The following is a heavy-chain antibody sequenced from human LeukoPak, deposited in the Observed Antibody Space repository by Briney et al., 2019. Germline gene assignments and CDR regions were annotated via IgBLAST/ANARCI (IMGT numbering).Heavy chain of an antibody. CDR2: TYYRSKWDN. CDR3: ARDWYNSCWDRFDY. CDR1: GDSVSSNSAA. J-gene: IGHJ4*01. V-gene: IGHV6-1*01. D-gene: IGHD6-19*01. Sequence: SQTLSLTCAISGDSVSSNSAAWNWIRQSPSRGLERLGRTYYRSKWDNDYAESVKSRITINPDTSKNQFSLQLNSVTPEDTAVYYCARDWYNSCWDRFDYWGQGTLVTVSS.